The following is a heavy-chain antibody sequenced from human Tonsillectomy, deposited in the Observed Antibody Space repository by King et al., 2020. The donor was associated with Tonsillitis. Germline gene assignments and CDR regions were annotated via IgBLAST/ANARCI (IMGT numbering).Heavy chain of an antibody. V-gene: IGHV1-69*04. CDR1: GGTFSSYA. Sequence: QLVQSGAEVKKPGSSVKVSCKASGGTFSSYAISWVRQAPGQGLEWMGRIIPILGIANYAQKFQGRVTITADKSTSTAYMELSSLRSEDTAVYYCARVGDSSGYAPNWGQGTLVTVSS. CDR3: ARVGDSSGYAPN. D-gene: IGHD3-22*01. CDR2: IIPILGIA. J-gene: IGHJ4*02.